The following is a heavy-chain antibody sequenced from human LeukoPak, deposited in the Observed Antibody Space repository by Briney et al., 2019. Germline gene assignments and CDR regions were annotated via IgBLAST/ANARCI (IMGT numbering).Heavy chain of an antibody. Sequence: ASVKVSCKVSGYTLTELSMHWVRQAPGKGLEWMGGFDPEDGETIYAQKFQGRVTMTEDTSTDTAYMELSSLRSEDTAVYYCATVPVYDILTGYQIGYWGQGTLVTVSS. CDR2: FDPEDGET. D-gene: IGHD3-9*01. CDR1: GYTLTELS. V-gene: IGHV1-24*01. J-gene: IGHJ4*02. CDR3: ATVPVYDILTGYQIGY.